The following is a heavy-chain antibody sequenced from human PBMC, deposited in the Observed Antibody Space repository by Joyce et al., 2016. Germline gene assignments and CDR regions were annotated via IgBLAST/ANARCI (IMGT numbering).Heavy chain of an antibody. CDR3: ARVAKKHMKYDFDY. CDR1: GFTFNSFG. CDR2: ISAYDGDT. J-gene: IGHJ4*02. Sequence: QVQVVQSGGELNTPGASVTVYCQTSGFTFNSFGFNWVRQVPGQGLEWMGWISAYDGDTRCAQKMQGRVTMTTDAFRRTVYMELRGLTSDDTAVYYCARVAKKHMKYDFDYWGQGTLVTVSS. V-gene: IGHV1-18*01. D-gene: IGHD3-16*01.